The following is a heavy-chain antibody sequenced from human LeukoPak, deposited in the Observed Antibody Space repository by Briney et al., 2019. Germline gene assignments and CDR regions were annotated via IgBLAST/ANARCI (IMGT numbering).Heavy chain of an antibody. Sequence: GGSLRLSCAASGFTFSSYSMNWVRQAPGKGLEWGSSISSSSSYIYYADSVKGRFTISRDNAKTSLYLQMNSLRAEDTAVYYCAKDLRQQLQDYWGQGTLVTVSS. CDR3: AKDLRQQLQDY. D-gene: IGHD6-13*01. CDR2: ISSSSSYI. J-gene: IGHJ4*02. V-gene: IGHV3-21*04. CDR1: GFTFSSYS.